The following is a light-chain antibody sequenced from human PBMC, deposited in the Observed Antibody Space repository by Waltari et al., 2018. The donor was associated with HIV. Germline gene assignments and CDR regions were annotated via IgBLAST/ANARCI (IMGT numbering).Light chain of an antibody. J-gene: IGLJ1*01. Sequence: SYDLTQPPSVSVSPGQTARITCSGDTLSNQYSFWYKQKSGRAPVLVIFRDIERPSGIPERFSGSRSGATVTLTISGVQAEDEADYYCQSADNSGTYVFATGTQVTVL. CDR1: TLSNQY. V-gene: IGLV3-25*03. CDR2: RDI. CDR3: QSADNSGTYV.